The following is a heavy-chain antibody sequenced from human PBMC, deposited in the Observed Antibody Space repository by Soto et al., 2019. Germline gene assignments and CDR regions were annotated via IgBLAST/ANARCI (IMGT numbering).Heavy chain of an antibody. V-gene: IGHV3-53*01. CDR3: AKDGRGSGSHYNSFGY. J-gene: IGHJ4*02. D-gene: IGHD3-10*01. Sequence: EVQLVESGGGLIQPGGSLKLSCAASGLTLGNNYMTWVGQAPGKGREWVSFINGTGTTKYADPVKARFTVSRDNAKNTLYLQMNSLRAEDTAVYYCAKDGRGSGSHYNSFGYWGQGTLVTVSS. CDR1: GLTLGNNY. CDR2: INGTGTT.